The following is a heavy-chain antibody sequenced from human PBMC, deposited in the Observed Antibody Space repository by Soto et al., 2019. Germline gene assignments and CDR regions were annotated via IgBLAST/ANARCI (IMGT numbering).Heavy chain of an antibody. D-gene: IGHD4-17*01. CDR3: AREATVNYYYYGMDV. V-gene: IGHV3-30-3*01. CDR2: ISYDGSNK. CDR1: GFTFSSYA. J-gene: IGHJ6*02. Sequence: GGSLRLSCAASGFTFSSYAMHWVRQAPGKGLEWVAVISYDGSNKYYADSVKGRFTISRDNSKNTLYLQMNSLRAEDTAMYYCAREATVNYYYYGMDVWGQGTTVTVSS.